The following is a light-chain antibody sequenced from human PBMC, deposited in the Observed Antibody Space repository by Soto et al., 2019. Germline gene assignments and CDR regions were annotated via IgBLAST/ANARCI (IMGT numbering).Light chain of an antibody. CDR2: GAS. CDR1: QSVSSSY. CDR3: QQYGSSPPIT. J-gene: IGKJ5*01. V-gene: IGKV3-20*01. Sequence: EIVLTQSPGTLSLSPGERATLSCRASQSVSSSYLAWYQQKPGQAPRLLIYGASSRATGIPDRFSGSGSGTDFTLTISRLVPEDFAVYYCQQYGSSPPITFGQGTRLDIK.